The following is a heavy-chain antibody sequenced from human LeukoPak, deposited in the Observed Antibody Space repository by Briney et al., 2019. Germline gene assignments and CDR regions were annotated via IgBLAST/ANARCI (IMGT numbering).Heavy chain of an antibody. Sequence: GRSQRLSCAASGFTFSSYGMHWVRQAPGKGLEWVAVISYDGTNKYYADSVKGRFTISRDNSKNTLYLQMNSLRAEDRAVYYCAKDRAFIVAYAFDIWGQGTMVTVSS. CDR2: ISYDGTNK. V-gene: IGHV3-30*18. J-gene: IGHJ3*02. CDR1: GFTFSSYG. CDR3: AKDRAFIVAYAFDI. D-gene: IGHD5-12*01.